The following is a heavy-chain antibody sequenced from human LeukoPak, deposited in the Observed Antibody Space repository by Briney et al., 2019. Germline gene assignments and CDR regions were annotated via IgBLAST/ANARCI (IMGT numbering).Heavy chain of an antibody. V-gene: IGHV3-30*18. J-gene: IGHJ4*02. Sequence: GGSLRLSCAASGLPFSSYAMHWVRQAPGKGLEWVALISYDGSNEHYADSVKGRFTISRDNSKNTMYLQVNSLRAEDTAVYYCAKSKFSCIGNNCYSPDYWGQGTLVTVSS. CDR1: GLPFSSYA. CDR3: AKSKFSCIGNNCYSPDY. D-gene: IGHD2-15*01. CDR2: ISYDGSNE.